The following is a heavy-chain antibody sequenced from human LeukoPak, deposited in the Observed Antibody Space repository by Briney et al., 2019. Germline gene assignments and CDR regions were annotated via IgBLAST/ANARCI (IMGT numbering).Heavy chain of an antibody. CDR3: ARDPGTYYYDSRGFDC. D-gene: IGHD3-22*01. J-gene: IGHJ4*02. CDR2: ISSSSSTI. Sequence: GGSLRLSCAASGFTFSSYSMNWVRQAPGQGLEWVSYISSSSSTIYYADSVKGRFTISRDNAKNSLYLRMNSLRDEDTAVYYCARDPGTYYYDSRGFDCWGQGTLVTVSS. CDR1: GFTFSSYS. V-gene: IGHV3-48*02.